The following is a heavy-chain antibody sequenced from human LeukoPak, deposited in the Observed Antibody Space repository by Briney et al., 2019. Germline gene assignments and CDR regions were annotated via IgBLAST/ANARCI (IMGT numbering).Heavy chain of an antibody. CDR2: LYSGGST. CDR3: AQVGAVAGTGGDY. D-gene: IGHD6-19*01. CDR1: GFTFSNNY. J-gene: IGHJ4*02. Sequence: GGSLRLSCAASGFTFSNNYMSWVRQAPGKGLEWVSVLYSGGSTYYADSVKGRFTISRDNSKNTLYLQMNSLRAEDTAVYYCAQVGAVAGTGGDYWGQGTLVTVSS. V-gene: IGHV3-66*01.